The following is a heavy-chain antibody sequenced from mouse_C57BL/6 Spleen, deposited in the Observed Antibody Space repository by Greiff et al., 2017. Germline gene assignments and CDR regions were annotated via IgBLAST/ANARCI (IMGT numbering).Heavy chain of an antibody. CDR2: IDPSDSYT. CDR1: GYTFTSYW. Sequence: QVQLQQPGAELVRPGTSVKLSCKASGYTFTSYWMHWVKQRPGQGLEWIGVIDPSDSYTNYNQKFKGKATLTVDTTSSTAYMQLSSLTSEHSAVYYCARGGGWGQSTTLTVSS. V-gene: IGHV1-59*01. CDR3: ARGGG. J-gene: IGHJ2*01.